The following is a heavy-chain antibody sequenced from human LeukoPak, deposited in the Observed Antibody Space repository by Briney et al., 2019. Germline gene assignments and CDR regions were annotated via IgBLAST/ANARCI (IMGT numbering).Heavy chain of an antibody. V-gene: IGHV1-69*13. CDR3: ATDLPPQQLVNAWGY. J-gene: IGHJ4*02. CDR2: IIPIFGTA. CDR1: GGTFISYA. D-gene: IGHD6-13*01. Sequence: GASVKVSCKASGGTFISYAISWVRQAPGQGLEWMGGIIPIFGTANYAQKFQGRVTITADESTSTAYMELSSLRSEDTAVYYCATDLPPQQLVNAWGYWGQGTLVTVSS.